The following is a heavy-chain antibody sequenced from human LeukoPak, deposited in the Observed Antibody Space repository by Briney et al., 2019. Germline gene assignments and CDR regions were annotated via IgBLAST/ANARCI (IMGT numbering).Heavy chain of an antibody. CDR3: ARGQRRLQDY. V-gene: IGHV4-61*01. J-gene: IGHJ4*02. CDR2: IYYSGST. Sequence: SETLSLTCAVSGVSVSSDSYFWTWMRQPPGKGLEWVGYIYYSGSTNYNPSLNSRVTISLDTSESQISLNLSSVTAADTAVYYCARGQRRLQDYWGQGTLVTVSS. CDR1: GVSVSSDSYF.